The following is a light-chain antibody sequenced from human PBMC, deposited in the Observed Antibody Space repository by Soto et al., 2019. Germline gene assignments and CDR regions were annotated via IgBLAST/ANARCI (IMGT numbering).Light chain of an antibody. V-gene: IGLV2-14*01. J-gene: IGLJ1*01. CDR3: SSYTSSTPYV. Sequence: QSVLTQPASVSGSPGQSITISCTGTSSDVGGYNYVSWYQQHPGKAPKLMIYEVSNRPSGVSNRFSGSKSGNTASLTISGLQAEDEADYYCSSYTSSTPYVFGTVKKVTV. CDR1: SSDVGGYNY. CDR2: EVS.